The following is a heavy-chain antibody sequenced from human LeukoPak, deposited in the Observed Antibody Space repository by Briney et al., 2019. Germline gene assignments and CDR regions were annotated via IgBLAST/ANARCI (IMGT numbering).Heavy chain of an antibody. CDR3: ANDEDPGSQWLVPGCFQH. D-gene: IGHD6-19*01. CDR2: ISGSGGST. Sequence: GGSLRLSCAASGFTFSSYAMSWVRQAPGKGLEWVSAISGSGGSTYYADSVKGRFTISRDNSKNTLYLQMNSLRAEDTAVYYCANDEDPGSQWLVPGCFQHWGQGTLVTVSS. J-gene: IGHJ1*01. V-gene: IGHV3-23*01. CDR1: GFTFSSYA.